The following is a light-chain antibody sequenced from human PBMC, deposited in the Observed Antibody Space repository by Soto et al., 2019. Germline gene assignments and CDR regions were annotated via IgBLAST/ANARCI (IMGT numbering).Light chain of an antibody. CDR3: LQDHNYPRT. Sequence: DIQMTQSPSTLSASVGDRVTLTCRASQSISGWLAWYQQKPGKAPNLLIYKASTLESGVPSRFSGSGSGTDFTLTISSLQPEDFATYYCLQDHNYPRTFGQGTRLEIK. CDR1: QSISGW. J-gene: IGKJ5*01. CDR2: KAS. V-gene: IGKV1-5*03.